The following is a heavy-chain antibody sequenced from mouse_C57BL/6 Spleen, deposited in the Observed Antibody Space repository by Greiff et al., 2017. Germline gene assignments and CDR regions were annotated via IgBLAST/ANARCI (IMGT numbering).Heavy chain of an antibody. V-gene: IGHV5-17*01. CDR1: GFTFSDYG. Sequence: EVHLVESGGGLVKPGGSLKLSCAASGFTFSDYGMHWVRQAPEKGLEWVAYISSGSSTIYYADTVKGRFTISRDNAKNTLFLQMTSLRSEDTAMYYCARTPYDGYPWFAYWGQGTLVTVSA. CDR3: ARTPYDGYPWFAY. J-gene: IGHJ3*01. D-gene: IGHD2-3*01. CDR2: ISSGSSTI.